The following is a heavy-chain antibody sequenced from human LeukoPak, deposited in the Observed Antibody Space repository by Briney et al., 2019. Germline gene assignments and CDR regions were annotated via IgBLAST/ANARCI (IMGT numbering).Heavy chain of an antibody. CDR3: ASTTVTTDYYYGMDV. V-gene: IGHV4-61*02. D-gene: IGHD4-17*01. Sequence: PSETLSLTCTVSDGSISSGSYYWSWIRQPAGKGLEWIGRIYTSGSTNYNPSLKGRVTISVDTSKNQFSLKLSSVTAADTAVYYCASTTVTTDYYYGMDVWGQGTTVTVSS. CDR2: IYTSGST. J-gene: IGHJ6*02. CDR1: DGSISSGSYY.